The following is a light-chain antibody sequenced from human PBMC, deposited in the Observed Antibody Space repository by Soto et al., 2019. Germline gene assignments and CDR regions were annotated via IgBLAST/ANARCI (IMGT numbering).Light chain of an antibody. Sequence: PDLTQPVSVTGSPGQSLTISCTETSSDVGGYNYVSWYQQHPGKAPKLMIYDVSNRPSGVSNRFSGSKSGNTASLTISGLQAEDEADYYCSSYTSSSTLGYVFGTGTKVTVL. CDR1: SSDVGGYNY. J-gene: IGLJ1*01. CDR3: SSYTSSSTLGYV. V-gene: IGLV2-14*01. CDR2: DVS.